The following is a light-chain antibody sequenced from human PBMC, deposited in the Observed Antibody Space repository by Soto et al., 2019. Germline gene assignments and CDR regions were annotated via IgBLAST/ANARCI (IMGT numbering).Light chain of an antibody. CDR1: RSNIGSNY. Sequence: QSVLTQPPSASGPPGQRVPISCSGSRSNIGSNYVYWYQQLPGTAPKLLIYSNNQRPSGVPDRFSGSKSGTSASLAISGLRSEDEADYYCAAWDDSLSVYVFGTGTKVTVL. CDR2: SNN. CDR3: AAWDDSLSVYV. V-gene: IGLV1-47*02. J-gene: IGLJ1*01.